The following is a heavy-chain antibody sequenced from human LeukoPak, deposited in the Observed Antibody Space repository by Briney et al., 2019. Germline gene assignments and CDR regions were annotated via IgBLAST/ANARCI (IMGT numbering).Heavy chain of an antibody. Sequence: GGSLRLSCAASGFTFSSYGMHWVRQAPGKGLEWVSSISSSSSYIYYADSVKGRFSISRDNAKNSLYLQMNSLRAEDTAVYYCARDAEYYDFWSGYYGEGDYWGQGTLVTVSS. CDR2: ISSSSSYI. CDR3: ARDAEYYDFWSGYYGEGDY. D-gene: IGHD3-3*01. CDR1: GFTFSSYG. V-gene: IGHV3-21*01. J-gene: IGHJ4*02.